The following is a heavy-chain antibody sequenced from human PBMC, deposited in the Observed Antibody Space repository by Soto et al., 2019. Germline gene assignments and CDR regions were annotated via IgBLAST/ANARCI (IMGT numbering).Heavy chain of an antibody. V-gene: IGHV4-31*11. Sequence: SETLSRTCAVPGGSISGGGYYWSWIRQHPGKGLEWIGYIYYSGSTYYNPSLKSRVTISVDTSKNQFSLKLSSVTAVDTAVYYCARTLLGYCSSTSCYAVFDPWGQGTLVTVSS. CDR2: IYYSGST. D-gene: IGHD2-2*01. J-gene: IGHJ5*02. CDR3: ARTLLGYCSSTSCYAVFDP. CDR1: GGSISGGGYY.